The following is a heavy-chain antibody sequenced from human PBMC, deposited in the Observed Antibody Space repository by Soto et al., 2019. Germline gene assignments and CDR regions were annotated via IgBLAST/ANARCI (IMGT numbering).Heavy chain of an antibody. CDR3: AGDQGTTVTIWFDP. J-gene: IGHJ5*02. D-gene: IGHD4-17*01. CDR2: ISGSGGST. V-gene: IGHV3-23*01. Sequence: EVQLLESGGGLVQPGGSLRLSCAASGFTFSSYAMSWVRQAPGKGLEWVSAISGSGGSTYYADSVKGRFTIFRDNSKNTLFLQINSLRGEETAVYYCAGDQGTTVTIWFDPWGQGTLSTVSS. CDR1: GFTFSSYA.